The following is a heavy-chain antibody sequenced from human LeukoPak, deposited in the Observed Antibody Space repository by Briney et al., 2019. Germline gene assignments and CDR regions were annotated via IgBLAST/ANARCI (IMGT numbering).Heavy chain of an antibody. Sequence: PGGSLRLSCAASGFTFSSYWMTWVRQAPGKGLEWVANIKQDGSEKNYVDSVKGRFTISRDNAKNSLYLQMTSLRAEDTAVYYCARDVSDENGSSSRIHLDYWGQGTLVTVSS. CDR2: IKQDGSEK. CDR1: GFTFSSYW. V-gene: IGHV3-7*01. CDR3: ARDVSDENGSSSRIHLDY. J-gene: IGHJ4*02. D-gene: IGHD6-6*01.